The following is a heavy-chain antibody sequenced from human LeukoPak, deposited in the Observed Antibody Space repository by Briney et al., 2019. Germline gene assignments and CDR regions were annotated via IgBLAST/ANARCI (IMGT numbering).Heavy chain of an antibody. CDR3: ARGHSSGWRYYYYGMDV. V-gene: IGHV4-59*01. J-gene: IGHJ6*02. CDR2: IYYSGST. D-gene: IGHD6-25*01. CDR1: GVSISSYY. Sequence: PSETLSLTCTVSGVSISSYYWSWIRQPPGKGLEWIGYIYYSGSTNYNPSLKSRVTISVDTSKNQFSLKLSSVTAADTAVYYCARGHSSGWRYYYYGMDVWGQGTTVTVSS.